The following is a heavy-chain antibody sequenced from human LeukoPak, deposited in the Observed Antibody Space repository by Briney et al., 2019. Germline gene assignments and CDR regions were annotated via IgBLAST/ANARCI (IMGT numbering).Heavy chain of an antibody. V-gene: IGHV4-59*08. CDR3: ARRSSSWHLWFDP. CDR1: GGSISSCY. CDR2: IYYSGST. Sequence: PSETLSLTCTVSGGSISSCYWSWIRQPPGKGLEWIGNIYYSGSTNYNPSLKSRVTISVDTSKNQFSLKLSSVTAADTAVYYCARRSSSWHLWFDPWGQGTLVTVSS. D-gene: IGHD6-13*01. J-gene: IGHJ5*02.